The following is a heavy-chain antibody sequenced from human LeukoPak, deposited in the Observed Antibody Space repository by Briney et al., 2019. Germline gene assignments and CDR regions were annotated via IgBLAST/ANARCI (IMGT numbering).Heavy chain of an antibody. Sequence: GGSLRLSCVVSGFTFSDYHMNWVRQAPGKGLEWVSSISTSNSYIYYADSLTGRFTISRDNAKNSLCLQMNSLRAEDTAVYFCTRFAEVYYYVDVWGTGTTVIVSS. J-gene: IGHJ6*03. CDR1: GFTFSDYH. CDR2: ISTSNSYI. D-gene: IGHD2-21*01. V-gene: IGHV3-21*01. CDR3: TRFAEVYYYVDV.